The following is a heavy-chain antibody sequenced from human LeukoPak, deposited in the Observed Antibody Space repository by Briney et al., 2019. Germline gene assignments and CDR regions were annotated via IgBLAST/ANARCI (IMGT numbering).Heavy chain of an antibody. Sequence: GGSLRLSCAASGFTFSSYSINWVRQAPGKGLEWVSSISSSSSYIYYADSVKGRFTISRDNAKNSLYLQMNSLRAEDTAVYYCAKIAVAGQFDYWGQGTLVTVSS. CDR2: ISSSSSYI. CDR3: AKIAVAGQFDY. D-gene: IGHD6-19*01. J-gene: IGHJ4*02. V-gene: IGHV3-21*01. CDR1: GFTFSSYS.